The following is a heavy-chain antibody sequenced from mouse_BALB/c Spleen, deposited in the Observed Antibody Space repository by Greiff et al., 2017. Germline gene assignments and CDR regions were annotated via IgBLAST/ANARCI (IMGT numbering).Heavy chain of an antibody. Sequence: EVQLVESGGGLVQPGGSRKLSCAASGFTFSSFGMHWVRQAPEKGLEWVAYISSGSSTIYYADTVKSRFTISRDNPKNTLFLQMTSLRSEDTAMYYCARSRYYRYDGYAMDYWGQGTSVTVSS. CDR1: GFTFSSFG. V-gene: IGHV5-17*02. CDR3: ARSRYYRYDGYAMDY. CDR2: ISSGSSTI. J-gene: IGHJ4*01. D-gene: IGHD2-14*01.